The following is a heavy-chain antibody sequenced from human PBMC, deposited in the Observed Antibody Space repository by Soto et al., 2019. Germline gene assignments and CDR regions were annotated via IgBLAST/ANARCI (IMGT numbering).Heavy chain of an antibody. Sequence: PAGTLRLSCAASGFTFSTYAMSWVRKAPGKGREWVSSFSGSGGSTYYADSVKGRFTISRDNSKNTLYLRMDSLRAEDTAVYYCAKDGSYYDFDYSGQGTLVTVSS. J-gene: IGHJ4*02. CDR2: FSGSGGST. D-gene: IGHD3-3*01. V-gene: IGHV3-23*01. CDR1: GFTFSTYA. CDR3: AKDGSYYDFDY.